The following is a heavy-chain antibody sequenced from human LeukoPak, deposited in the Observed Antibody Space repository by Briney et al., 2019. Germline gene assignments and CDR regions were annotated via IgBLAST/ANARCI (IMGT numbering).Heavy chain of an antibody. J-gene: IGHJ4*02. CDR2: IYYSGST. D-gene: IGHD3-9*01. CDR3: ARVRQLRYFDWLSGQYYFDY. CDR1: GGSISSYY. Sequence: SETLSLTCTVSGGSISSYYWSWIRQPPGKGLEWIGYIYYSGSTNYNPSLKSRVTISVDTSKNQFSLKLSSVTAADTAVYYCARVRQLRYFDWLSGQYYFDYWGQGTLVTVSS. V-gene: IGHV4-59*12.